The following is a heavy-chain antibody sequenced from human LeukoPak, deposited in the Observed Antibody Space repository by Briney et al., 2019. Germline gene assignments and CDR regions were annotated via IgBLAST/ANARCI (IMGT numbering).Heavy chain of an antibody. V-gene: IGHV3-53*01. CDR3: ATLKGWYGEGCFDY. CDR2: IYPDGKA. D-gene: IGHD3-10*01. Sequence: GGSLRLSCAASGVTVSTIYMGWVRQAPGKGLDWVSVIYPDGKAYYAESVKGRFTISRDSSEDTLFLQMNSLRAEDTAVYYCATLKGWYGEGCFDYWGQGTLVTVSS. CDR1: GVTVSTIY. J-gene: IGHJ4*02.